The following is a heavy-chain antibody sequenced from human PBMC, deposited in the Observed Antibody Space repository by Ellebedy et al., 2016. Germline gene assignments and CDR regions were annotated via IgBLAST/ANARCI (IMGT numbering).Heavy chain of an antibody. D-gene: IGHD2-21*01. CDR1: GFTVSNNY. V-gene: IGHV3-23*01. J-gene: IGHJ4*02. CDR3: AKEFAAIALFEY. Sequence: GGSLRLSXAASGFTVSNNYMNWVRQAPGKGLEWVSGISGSGGSTYYTDSVKGRFTISRDNSENTLFLQMSSLRAEDTAIYYCAKEFAAIALFEYWGQGTLVTVSA. CDR2: ISGSGGST.